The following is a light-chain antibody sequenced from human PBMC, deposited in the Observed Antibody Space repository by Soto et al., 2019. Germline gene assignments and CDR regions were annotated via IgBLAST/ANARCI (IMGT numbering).Light chain of an antibody. CDR3: QQRSNWPGT. Sequence: EIVLTQSPATLSLSPGERATLSCRASQSLSNYLAWYQQKPGQAPRLLIYDASNRATGIPARFSGSGSGTDFTLTISSLEPEDFAVYYCQQRSNWPGTFGQGTKVEIK. J-gene: IGKJ1*01. CDR1: QSLSNY. V-gene: IGKV3-11*01. CDR2: DAS.